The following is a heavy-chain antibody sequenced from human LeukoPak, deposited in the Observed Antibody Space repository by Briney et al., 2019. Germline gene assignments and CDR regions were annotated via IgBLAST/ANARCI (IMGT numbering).Heavy chain of an antibody. CDR3: ATRTGGSGGIQAITIFDP. CDR2: IYYSGST. Sequence: SETLSLTCTVSGGSISSSSYYWGWIRQPPGKGLEWIGSIYYSGSTYYNPSLKSRVTISVDTSKNQFSLKLSSVTAADTAVYYCATRTGGSGGIQAITIFDPWGQGTLVAVSS. D-gene: IGHD3-10*01. CDR1: GGSISSSSYY. V-gene: IGHV4-39*01. J-gene: IGHJ5*02.